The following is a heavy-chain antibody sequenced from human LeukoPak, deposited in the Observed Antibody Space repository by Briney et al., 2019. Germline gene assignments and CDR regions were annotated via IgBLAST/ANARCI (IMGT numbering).Heavy chain of an antibody. CDR2: ISYDGSNK. D-gene: IGHD6-13*01. J-gene: IGHJ4*02. Sequence: GGSLRLSCAASGFTFSSYGMHWVRQAPGKGLEWVAVISYDGSNKYYADSVKGRFTISRDNSKNTLYLQMNSLRAEDTAVYYCAKSELSSSWSRGGHFDYWGQGTLVTVSS. V-gene: IGHV3-30*18. CDR3: AKSELSSSWSRGGHFDY. CDR1: GFTFSSYG.